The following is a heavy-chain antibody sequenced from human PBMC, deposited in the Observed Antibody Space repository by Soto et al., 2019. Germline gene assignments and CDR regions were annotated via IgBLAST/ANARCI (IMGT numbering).Heavy chain of an antibody. Sequence: PSETLSLTCAVSGGSISSGGYSWSWIRQPPGKGLEWIGYIYHSGSTYYNPSLKSRVTISVDTSKNQFSLKLSSVTAADTAVYYCARTIETTAGDDAFDIWGQGTMVTVSS. CDR3: ARTIETTAGDDAFDI. CDR1: GGSISSGGYS. J-gene: IGHJ3*02. CDR2: IYHSGST. D-gene: IGHD4-17*01. V-gene: IGHV4-30-2*02.